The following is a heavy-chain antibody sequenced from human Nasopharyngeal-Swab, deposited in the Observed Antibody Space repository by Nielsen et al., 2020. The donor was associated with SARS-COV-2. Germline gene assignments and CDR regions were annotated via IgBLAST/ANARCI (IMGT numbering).Heavy chain of an antibody. CDR2: TYYRSKWYN. CDR3: AREREGKEQLVLLFDY. D-gene: IGHD6-13*01. V-gene: IGHV6-1*01. CDR1: GDSASSNSAA. Sequence: SQTLSLTCAISGDSASSNSAAWNWIRQSPARGLEWLGRTYYRSKWYNDYAVSVKSRITINPDTSKNQFSLQLNSVTPEDTAVYYCAREREGKEQLVLLFDYWGQGTLVTVSS. J-gene: IGHJ4*02.